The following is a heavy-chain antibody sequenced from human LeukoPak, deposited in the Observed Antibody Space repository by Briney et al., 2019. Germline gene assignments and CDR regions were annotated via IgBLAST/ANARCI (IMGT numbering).Heavy chain of an antibody. CDR2: INHSGST. Sequence: PSETLSLTCAVYGGSFSGYYWSWIRQPPGKGLEWIGEINHSGSTNYNPSLKSRVTMSVDTSKNQFSLKLSSVTAADTAVYYCAREISSTSIRGFDYWGQGTLVTVSS. CDR1: GGSFSGYY. D-gene: IGHD2-2*01. J-gene: IGHJ4*02. CDR3: AREISSTSIRGFDY. V-gene: IGHV4-34*01.